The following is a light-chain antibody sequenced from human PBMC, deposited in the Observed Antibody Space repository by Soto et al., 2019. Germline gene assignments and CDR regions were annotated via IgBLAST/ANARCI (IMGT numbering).Light chain of an antibody. CDR3: QHYNSYSEA. CDR2: KAS. J-gene: IGKJ1*01. Sequence: DKQMSQSPATLSASVGDGVTITCRASQRISTWLAWYQQKPGKAPKLLIYKASTLKSGVPSRFSGSGSGTEFTLTISSLQPDDFATYYCQHYNSYSEAFGQGTKAAIK. CDR1: QRISTW. V-gene: IGKV1-5*03.